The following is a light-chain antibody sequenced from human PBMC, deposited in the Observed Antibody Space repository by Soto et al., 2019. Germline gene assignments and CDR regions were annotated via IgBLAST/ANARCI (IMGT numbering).Light chain of an antibody. CDR1: QDISDY. CDR3: KQYDNIPLT. J-gene: IGKJ4*01. V-gene: IGKV1-33*01. CDR2: DAT. Sequence: DFQMTQSPASLSASVGDRVTITCQASQDISDYLNWYQQKPGAAPKLLIHDATNLQAGVPSRFSGSGSGTEFTFTIRSLEPEDVATYYCKQYDNIPLTFGGGTKVDIK.